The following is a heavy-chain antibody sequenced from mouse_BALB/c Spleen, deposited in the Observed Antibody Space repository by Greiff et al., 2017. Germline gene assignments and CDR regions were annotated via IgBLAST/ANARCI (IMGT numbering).Heavy chain of an antibody. CDR1: GYTFTDYA. CDR2: ISTYYGNT. V-gene: IGHV1-67*01. J-gene: IGHJ4*01. Sequence: VQLQQSGPELVRPGVSVKISCKGSGYTFTDYAMHWVKQSHAKSLEWIGVISTYYGNTNYNQKFKGKATMTVDKSSSTAYMELARLTSEDSAIYYCARSRGNYGDYWGQGTSVTVSS. CDR3: ARSRGNYGDY. D-gene: IGHD2-1*01.